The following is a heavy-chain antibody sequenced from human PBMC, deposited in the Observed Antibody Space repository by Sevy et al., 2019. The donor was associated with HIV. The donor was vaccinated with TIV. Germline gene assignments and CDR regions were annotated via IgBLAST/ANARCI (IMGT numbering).Heavy chain of an antibody. CDR2: ISGSGGST. Sequence: GSLILSCAASGFTFSSYAMSWVRQAPGKGLEWVSAISGSGGSTYYADSVKGRFTISRDNSKNTLYLQMNSLRAEDTAVYYCAKAGAVAGTLDDYWGQGTLVTVSS. CDR1: GFTFSSYA. J-gene: IGHJ4*02. CDR3: AKAGAVAGTLDDY. D-gene: IGHD6-19*01. V-gene: IGHV3-23*01.